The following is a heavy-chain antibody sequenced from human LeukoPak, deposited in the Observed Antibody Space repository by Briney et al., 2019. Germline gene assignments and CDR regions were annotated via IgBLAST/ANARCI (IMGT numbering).Heavy chain of an antibody. CDR3: ATTNYGSGSYYPDY. Sequence: ASVKVSCKFSGYTLTELSMRWVRQAPGKGLEWMGGFDPEDGETIYAQKFQGRVTMTEDTSTDTAYMELSSLRSEDTAVYYCATTNYGSGSYYPDYWGQGTLVTVSS. CDR1: GYTLTELS. V-gene: IGHV1-24*01. D-gene: IGHD3-10*01. CDR2: FDPEDGET. J-gene: IGHJ4*02.